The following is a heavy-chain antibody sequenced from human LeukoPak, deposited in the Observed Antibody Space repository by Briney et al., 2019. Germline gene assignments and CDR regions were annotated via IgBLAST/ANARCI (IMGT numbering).Heavy chain of an antibody. CDR3: ARVLLATTGLYYYGMDV. CDR2: INHSGST. Sequence: SETLSLTCAVYGGSFSGYYWSWIRQPPKKGLEWIGEINHSGSTNYNPSLKSRVTISVDTSKNQFSLKVRSVTAADTAVYYCARVLLATTGLYYYGMDVWGQGTTVTVSS. D-gene: IGHD2-8*02. J-gene: IGHJ6*02. CDR1: GGSFSGYY. V-gene: IGHV4-34*01.